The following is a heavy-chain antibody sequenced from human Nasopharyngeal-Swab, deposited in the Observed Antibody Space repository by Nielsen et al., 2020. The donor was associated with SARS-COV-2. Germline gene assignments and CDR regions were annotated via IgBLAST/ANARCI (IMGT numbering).Heavy chain of an antibody. J-gene: IGHJ4*02. CDR2: ISGSGGST. D-gene: IGHD5-24*01. Sequence: GESLKISCAASGFTFSSYAMSWVRQASGRGLEWVSAISGSGGSTYYADSVKGRFTISRDNSKNTLYLQMNILRAEDTAVYYCAKVWGWLPSPRVYFDYWGQGTLVTVSS. CDR3: AKVWGWLPSPRVYFDY. V-gene: IGHV3-23*01. CDR1: GFTFSSYA.